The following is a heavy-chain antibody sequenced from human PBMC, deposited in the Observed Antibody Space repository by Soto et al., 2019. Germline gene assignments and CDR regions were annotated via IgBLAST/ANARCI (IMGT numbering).Heavy chain of an antibody. D-gene: IGHD3-10*01. V-gene: IGHV1-69*02. Sequence: QVQLVQSGAEVKKPGSSVKVSCKASGGTFSSYTISWVRQAPGQGLEWMGRIIPILGIANYAQKFQGRVTVTADKSTGTAYMELSSLRSEDTAVYYCARVGSEVYGSGCYYTGWFDPWGQGTLVTVSS. CDR1: GGTFSSYT. J-gene: IGHJ5*02. CDR2: IIPILGIA. CDR3: ARVGSEVYGSGCYYTGWFDP.